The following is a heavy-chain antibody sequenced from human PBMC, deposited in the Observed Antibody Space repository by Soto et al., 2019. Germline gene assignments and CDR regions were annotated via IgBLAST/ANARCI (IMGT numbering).Heavy chain of an antibody. J-gene: IGHJ4*02. V-gene: IGHV3-23*01. CDR2: ISGSGGGT. D-gene: IGHD3-10*01. CDR3: AKAGMDKARQRDLDH. Sequence: GGSLSPSCAASGFTFSSFAMSWVRQAPGKGLEWVSAISGSGGGTYSADSVKGRFTISRDNSKNTLYLQMNSLRAEDTAVYSCAKAGMDKARQRDLDHWGQGTLVTVSS. CDR1: GFTFSSFA.